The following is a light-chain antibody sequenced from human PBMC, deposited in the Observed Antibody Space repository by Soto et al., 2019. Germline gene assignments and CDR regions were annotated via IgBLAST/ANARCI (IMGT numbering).Light chain of an antibody. CDR1: RSGSSN. V-gene: IGKV3-15*01. CDR3: QQYNQWPS. CDR2: AVS. J-gene: IGKJ2*01. Sequence: EIVMTQSPATLSVSQGERATLSCMASRSGSSNLAWLQQKPGQAPRLLLYAVSTRATGVPGRFSGSGSGTEFGLTISSLQSEDSAVYYCQQYNQWPSFGQGTKLEIK.